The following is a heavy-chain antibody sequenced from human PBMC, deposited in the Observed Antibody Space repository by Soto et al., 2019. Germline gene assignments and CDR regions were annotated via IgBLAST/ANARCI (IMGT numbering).Heavy chain of an antibody. Sequence: PGEYLKISCKGSGYSYTSNWISWVRQMPGKGLEWMGRIDPSDSYTNYSPSFQGHVTISADKSISTAYLQWSSLKASDTAMYYCARWLWLQQYNWFDPSGQGTLVTVSS. CDR3: ARWLWLQQYNWFDP. V-gene: IGHV5-10-1*01. J-gene: IGHJ5*02. CDR2: IDPSDSYT. D-gene: IGHD3-22*01. CDR1: GYSYTSNW.